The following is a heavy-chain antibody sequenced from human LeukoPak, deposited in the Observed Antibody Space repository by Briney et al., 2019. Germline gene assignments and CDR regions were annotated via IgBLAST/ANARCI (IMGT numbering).Heavy chain of an antibody. J-gene: IGHJ4*02. Sequence: ASVKVPCKASGYSFTTYAMNWLRQAPGQGLEWMGWINPNTGNPTYAPGFTGRFVFSLDTSVSTAYLQISGLKADDTAVYYCARAYQPLGGLSLPDYWGQGTLASVSS. D-gene: IGHD3-16*02. V-gene: IGHV7-4-1*02. CDR3: ARAYQPLGGLSLPDY. CDR1: GYSFTTYA. CDR2: INPNTGNP.